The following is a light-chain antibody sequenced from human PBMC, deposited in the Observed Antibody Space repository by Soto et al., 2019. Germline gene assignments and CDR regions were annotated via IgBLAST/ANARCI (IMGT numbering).Light chain of an antibody. V-gene: IGKV1-9*01. CDR1: KAIASF. Sequence: DIQLTQSPSFLSASVGDRVTITCRASKAIASFLAWYQQKPGEAPKLLIYSATTLQSGVPSRFSGSRSGPEYTLTISSLQPEDFATYYCQQLNSYPYTFAQGTKLESK. CDR3: QQLNSYPYT. J-gene: IGKJ2*01. CDR2: SAT.